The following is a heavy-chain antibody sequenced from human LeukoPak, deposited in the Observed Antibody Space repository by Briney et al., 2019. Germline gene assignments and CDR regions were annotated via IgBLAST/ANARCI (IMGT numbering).Heavy chain of an antibody. CDR3: ARYLRSGRIYYGMDV. D-gene: IGHD6-19*01. V-gene: IGHV4-34*01. CDR2: INHSGST. Sequence: SETLSLTCAVYGGSFSGYYWSWIRQPPGKGLEWIGEINHSGSTNYNPSLKSRVTISVDTSKNQFSLKLSSVTAADTAVYYCARYLRSGRIYYGMDVWGQGTTVTVS. J-gene: IGHJ6*02. CDR1: GGSFSGYY.